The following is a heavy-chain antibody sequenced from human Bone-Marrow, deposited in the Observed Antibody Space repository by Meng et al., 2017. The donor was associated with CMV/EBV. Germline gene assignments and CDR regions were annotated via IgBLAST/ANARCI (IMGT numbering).Heavy chain of an antibody. CDR2: ISSSSSYI. Sequence: GESLKISCAASGFTFSSYSMNWVRQAPGKGLEWVSSISSSSSYIYYADSVKGRFTISRDNSKNTLYLQMNSLRAEDTAVYYCAKDLGYAYYYGMDVWGQGTTVTVSS. CDR1: GFTFSSYS. V-gene: IGHV3-21*01. J-gene: IGHJ6*02. D-gene: IGHD2-8*01. CDR3: AKDLGYAYYYGMDV.